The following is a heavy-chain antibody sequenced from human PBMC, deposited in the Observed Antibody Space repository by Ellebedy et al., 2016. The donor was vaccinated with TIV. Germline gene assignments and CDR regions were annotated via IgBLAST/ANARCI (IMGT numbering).Heavy chain of an antibody. D-gene: IGHD1-14*01. CDR3: ARATEGLDY. J-gene: IGHJ4*02. CDR2: IIPILGIA. Sequence: AASVKVSCKASGYTFSNYFMHWVRQAPGQGLEWMGRIIPILGIANYAQKFQGRVTITADKSTSTAYMELSSLRSEDTAVYYCARATEGLDYWGQGTLVTVSS. CDR1: GYTFSNYF. V-gene: IGHV1-69*04.